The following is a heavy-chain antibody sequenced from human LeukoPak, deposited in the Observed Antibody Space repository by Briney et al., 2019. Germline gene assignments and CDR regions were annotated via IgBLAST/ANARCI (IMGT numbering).Heavy chain of an antibody. CDR2: ISGSGGST. CDR1: GFTFSSYA. D-gene: IGHD2-2*01. J-gene: IGHJ6*02. Sequence: GGSLRLSCAASGFTFSSYAMSWVRQAPGKGLEWVSAISGSGGSTYYADSARGRFIISRDNSKNTLYLQMDSLRAEDTAVYYCASLGYCSSTSCPDYYYGMDVWGQGTTVTVSS. CDR3: ASLGYCSSTSCPDYYYGMDV. V-gene: IGHV3-23*01.